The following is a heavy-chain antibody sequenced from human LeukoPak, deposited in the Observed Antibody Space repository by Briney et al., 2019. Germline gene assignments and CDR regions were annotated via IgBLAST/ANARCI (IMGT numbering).Heavy chain of an antibody. Sequence: GGSLRLSCAASGFTFSSYEMNWVRQAPGKGLEWVSYISKSGSTMYYADSVKGRFTISRDNAKNSLYLQMNSLRAEDTAVYYCAKWGDYDVLTGYYVSDYWGQGTLVTVSS. CDR3: AKWGDYDVLTGYYVSDY. CDR1: GFTFSSYE. D-gene: IGHD3-9*01. CDR2: ISKSGSTM. J-gene: IGHJ4*02. V-gene: IGHV3-48*03.